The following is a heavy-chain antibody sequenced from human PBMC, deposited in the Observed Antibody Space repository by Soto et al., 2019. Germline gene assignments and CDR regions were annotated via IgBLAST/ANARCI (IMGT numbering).Heavy chain of an antibody. Sequence: PGESLKISCKGSGYSFTSYWIGWVRQMPGKGLEWMGIIYPGDSGTRYSPSFQGQVTISADKSISTAYLQWGSLKASDTAMYCCATLLEGLIRDYYFDYWGQGTLVTVSS. J-gene: IGHJ4*02. D-gene: IGHD1-26*01. CDR3: ATLLEGLIRDYYFDY. CDR1: GYSFTSYW. V-gene: IGHV5-51*01. CDR2: IYPGDSGT.